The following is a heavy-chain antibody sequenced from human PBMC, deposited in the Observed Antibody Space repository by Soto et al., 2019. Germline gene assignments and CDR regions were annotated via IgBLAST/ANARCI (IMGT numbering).Heavy chain of an antibody. CDR3: ARDQGSSWLDY. V-gene: IGHV3-33*01. J-gene: IGHJ4*02. CDR2: IWYDGSNK. CDR1: GFTFSSYV. Sequence: PGGSLRLSCAASGFTFSSYVMHGVRQAPGKGLEWVAVIWYDGSNKYYADSVNGRFTISRDNSKNTLYLQMNSLRAEDTAVYYCARDQGSSWLDYWGQGTLVTVSS. D-gene: IGHD6-13*01.